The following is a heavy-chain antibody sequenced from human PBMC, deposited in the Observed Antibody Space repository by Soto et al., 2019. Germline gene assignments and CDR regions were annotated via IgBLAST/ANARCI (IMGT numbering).Heavy chain of an antibody. D-gene: IGHD3-3*01. V-gene: IGHV3-7*01. CDR3: ARDGTQPFGVINRGFDY. CDR1: GFTFSSTW. J-gene: IGHJ4*02. Sequence: EVQLVESGGGLVQPGGSLRISCAASGFTFSSTWMSWVRQAPGKGLEWVANIKQDGSEMYYVDSVKGRFTISRDNAKNSLYLPMNSLSAEDTAVYYCARDGTQPFGVINRGFDYWGQGSQVTVSS. CDR2: IKQDGSEM.